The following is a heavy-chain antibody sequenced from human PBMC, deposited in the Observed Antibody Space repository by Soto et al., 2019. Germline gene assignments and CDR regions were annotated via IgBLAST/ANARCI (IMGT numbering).Heavy chain of an antibody. D-gene: IGHD3-3*01. Sequence: SQTLSLTCAISGGSVSSNSAACNWIRQSPSRGLEWLGRTYYRSKWYNDYAVSVKSRITINPDTSKNQFSLQLNSVTPEDTAVYYCARDNGFLEWLLPFDYWGQGTLVTVSS. V-gene: IGHV6-1*01. J-gene: IGHJ4*02. CDR3: ARDNGFLEWLLPFDY. CDR2: TYYRSKWYN. CDR1: GGSVSSNSAA.